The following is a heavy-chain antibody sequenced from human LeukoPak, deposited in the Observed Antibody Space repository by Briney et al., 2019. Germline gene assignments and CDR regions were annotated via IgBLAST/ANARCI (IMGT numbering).Heavy chain of an antibody. D-gene: IGHD2-2*02. Sequence: GGSLRLSCAASGFTFSSYAMSRVRQAPGKGLEWVSAISGSGGSTYYADSVKGRFTVSRDNSKNTLYLQMNSLRAEDTAVYYCAKQVLDIVVVPAAIFDYWGQGTLVTVSS. CDR1: GFTFSSYA. J-gene: IGHJ4*02. CDR2: ISGSGGST. V-gene: IGHV3-23*01. CDR3: AKQVLDIVVVPAAIFDY.